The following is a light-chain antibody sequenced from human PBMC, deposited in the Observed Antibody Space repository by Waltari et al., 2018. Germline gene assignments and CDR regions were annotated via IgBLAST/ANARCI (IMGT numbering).Light chain of an antibody. J-gene: IGKJ2*01. CDR1: QMISNW. CDR3: QQYNTYSS. Sequence: DIQMTQSPSSLSASAGDRVTITCRVSQMISNWLAWYQQKPGKAPILLIYKASILKSGVPSRFSGSGSGTQFTLTISSLQPGDFATYYCQQYNTYSSFGQGTKLEIK. CDR2: KAS. V-gene: IGKV1-5*03.